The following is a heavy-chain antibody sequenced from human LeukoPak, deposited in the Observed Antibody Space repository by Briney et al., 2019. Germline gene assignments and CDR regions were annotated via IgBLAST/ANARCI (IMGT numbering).Heavy chain of an antibody. J-gene: IGHJ4*02. CDR3: ARDPPGVGATYFDY. V-gene: IGHV3-21*01. D-gene: IGHD1-26*01. CDR1: GFTFSSYS. CDR2: ISSSSSYI. Sequence: SGGSLRLSFAASGFTFSSYSMNWVRQAPGKGLEWVRSISSSSSYIYYADSVTGRFTISRDNAKNSLYLQMSSLRAEDTAVYYCARDPPGVGATYFDYWGQGTLVTVSS.